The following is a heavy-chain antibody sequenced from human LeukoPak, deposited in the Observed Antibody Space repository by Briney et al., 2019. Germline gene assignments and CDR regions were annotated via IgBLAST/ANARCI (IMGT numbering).Heavy chain of an antibody. CDR1: GYSISSGYY. J-gene: IGHJ3*02. D-gene: IGHD3-10*01. CDR2: IYHSGST. Sequence: SETLSLTCTVSGYSISSGYYWGWIRQPPGKGLEWIGSIYHSGSTYYNPSLKSRVTISVDTSKNQFSLKLSSVTAADTAVYYCARRTGWFGESLHAFDIWGQGTMVTVSS. CDR3: ARRTGWFGESLHAFDI. V-gene: IGHV4-38-2*02.